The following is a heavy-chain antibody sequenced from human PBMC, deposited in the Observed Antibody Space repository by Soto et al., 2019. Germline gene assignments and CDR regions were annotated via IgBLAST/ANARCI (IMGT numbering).Heavy chain of an antibody. V-gene: IGHV4-59*08. CDR1: GGSISSYY. Sequence: QVQLQESGPGLVKPSETLSLTCTVSGGSISSYYWSWIRQPPGKGLEWIGYIYYSGSTNYNPSLKSRVTISVDTSKNQFSLKLSSVTADTAVYYCARRYGSCFDYWGQGTLVTVSS. CDR3: ARRYGSCFDY. CDR2: IYYSGST. J-gene: IGHJ4*02. D-gene: IGHD5-18*01.